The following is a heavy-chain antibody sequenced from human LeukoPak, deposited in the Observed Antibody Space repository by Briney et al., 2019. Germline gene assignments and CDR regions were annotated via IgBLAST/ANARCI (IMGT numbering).Heavy chain of an antibody. V-gene: IGHV4-59*01. Sequence: SETLSLTCTVSGGSISSYYWSWIRQPPGKGLERIGYIYYSGSTNYNPSLKSRVTISVDTSKNQFSLKLSSVTAADTAVYYCARQHAGATIHFDYWGQGTLVTVSS. D-gene: IGHD1-26*01. CDR3: ARQHAGATIHFDY. CDR1: GGSISSYY. J-gene: IGHJ4*02. CDR2: IYYSGST.